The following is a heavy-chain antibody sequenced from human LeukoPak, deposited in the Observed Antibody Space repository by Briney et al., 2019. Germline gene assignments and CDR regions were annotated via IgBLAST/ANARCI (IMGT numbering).Heavy chain of an antibody. CDR3: ATESRELYYFDY. D-gene: IGHD1-26*01. V-gene: IGHV1-24*01. CDR1: GYTLTELS. Sequence: ASVKVSCKVSGYTLTELSMHWVRQAPGKGLEWMGGFDPEDGETIYAQKFQGRVTMTEDTSTDTAYMELSSLRSEDTAVYYCATESRELYYFDYWGQGTLATVSS. J-gene: IGHJ4*02. CDR2: FDPEDGET.